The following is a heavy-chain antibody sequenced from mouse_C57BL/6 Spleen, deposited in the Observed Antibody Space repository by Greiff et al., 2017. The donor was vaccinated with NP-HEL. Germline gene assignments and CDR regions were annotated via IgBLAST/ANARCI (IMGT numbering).Heavy chain of an antibody. J-gene: IGHJ1*03. V-gene: IGHV14-3*01. CDR3: TRRGSSYEATRNWYFDV. D-gene: IGHD1-1*01. Sequence: VQLQQSVAELVRPGASVKLSCTASGFNIKNTYMHWVKQRPEQGLEWIGRIDPANGNTKYAPKFQGKATITADTSSNTAYLQLSSLTSEDTAIYYCTRRGSSYEATRNWYFDVWGTGTTVTVSS. CDR2: IDPANGNT. CDR1: GFNIKNTY.